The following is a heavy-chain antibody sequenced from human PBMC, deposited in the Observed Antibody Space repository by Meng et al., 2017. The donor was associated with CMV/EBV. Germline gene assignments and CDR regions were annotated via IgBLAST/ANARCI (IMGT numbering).Heavy chain of an antibody. CDR3: ARDIQGVVVPAEWFDP. V-gene: IGHV4-39*07. CDR1: SISSSSSY. CDR2: IYYSGST. Sequence: SISSSSSYWCWIRQPPGKGLEWIGSIYYSGSTYYNPSLKSRVTISVDTSKNQFSLKLSSVTAADTAVYYCARDIQGVVVPAEWFDPWGQGTLVTVSS. D-gene: IGHD2-2*01. J-gene: IGHJ5*02.